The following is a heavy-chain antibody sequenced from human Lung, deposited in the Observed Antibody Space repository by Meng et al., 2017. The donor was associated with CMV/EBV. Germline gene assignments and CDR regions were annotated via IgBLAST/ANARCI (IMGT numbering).Heavy chain of an antibody. V-gene: IGHV3-21*01. CDR2: ISSSSSYI. D-gene: IGHD1-26*01. Sequence: GESLKISCAASGFTFSNAWMSWVRQAPGKGLEWVSSISSSSSYIYYADSVKGRFTISRDNAKNSLYLQMNSLRAEDTAVYYCARDPSGSYDYWGQGTLVTFSS. J-gene: IGHJ4*02. CDR3: ARDPSGSYDY. CDR1: GFTFSNAW.